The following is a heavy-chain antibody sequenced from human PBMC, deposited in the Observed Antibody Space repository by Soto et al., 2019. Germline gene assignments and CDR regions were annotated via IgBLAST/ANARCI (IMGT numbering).Heavy chain of an antibody. Sequence: QVQLVQSGAEVKKPGSSVKVSCKASGGTFSSYAISWVRQAPGQGLEWMGGIIPIFGTANYAQKFQGRVTITADESMSTAYMELSSLRSEDTAVYYCARDRTAAAEKYYYYYCMDVWGQGTTVTVSS. V-gene: IGHV1-69*01. D-gene: IGHD6-13*01. CDR2: IIPIFGTA. J-gene: IGHJ6*02. CDR3: ARDRTAAAEKYYYYYCMDV. CDR1: GGTFSSYA.